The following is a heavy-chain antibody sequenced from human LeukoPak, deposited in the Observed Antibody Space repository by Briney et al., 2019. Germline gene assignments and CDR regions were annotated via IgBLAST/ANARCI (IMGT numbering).Heavy chain of an antibody. CDR3: ARDRPYYYDSSGYHPVDY. J-gene: IGHJ4*02. Sequence: GASVKVSCKASGYTFTGYYIHWVRQAPGQGLEWMGWINPNSGGTNYAQKLQGRVTMTTDTSTSTAYMELRSLRSDDTAVYYCARDRPYYYDSSGYHPVDYWGQGTLVTVSS. D-gene: IGHD3-22*01. V-gene: IGHV1-2*02. CDR2: INPNSGGT. CDR1: GYTFTGYY.